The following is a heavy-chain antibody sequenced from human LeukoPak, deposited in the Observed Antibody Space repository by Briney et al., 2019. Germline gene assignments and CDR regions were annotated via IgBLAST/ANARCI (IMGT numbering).Heavy chain of an antibody. V-gene: IGHV4-39*07. J-gene: IGHJ3*02. CDR2: IYYSGST. D-gene: IGHD3-10*01. Sequence: SETLSLTCTVSGGSISSSSYYWGWIRQPPGKGLEWIGSIYYSGSTYYNPSLKSRVTISVGTSKNQFSLKLSSVTAADTAVYYCALFYGSGNTAGAFDIWGQGTMVTVSS. CDR1: GGSISSSSYY. CDR3: ALFYGSGNTAGAFDI.